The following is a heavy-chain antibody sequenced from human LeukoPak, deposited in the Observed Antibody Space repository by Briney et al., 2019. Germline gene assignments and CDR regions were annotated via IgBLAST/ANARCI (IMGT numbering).Heavy chain of an antibody. J-gene: IGHJ6*02. CDR1: GDSISNYY. V-gene: IGHV4-4*07. D-gene: IGHD1-26*01. CDR3: AREAVGATPAGYYYGMDV. Sequence: SETLSLTCTVSGDSISNYYWSWIRQPAGKGLEWIGRIYTSGNTDYNPDYNPSLKSRVTMSVDTSKNQFSLKVNSVTAADTAVYYCAREAVGATPAGYYYGMDVWGQGTTVTVSS. CDR2: IYTSGNTDYNP.